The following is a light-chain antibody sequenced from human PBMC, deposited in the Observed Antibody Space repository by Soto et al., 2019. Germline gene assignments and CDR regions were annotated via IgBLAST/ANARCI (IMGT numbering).Light chain of an antibody. CDR3: QQSYSTPGT. Sequence: DIQMTQSPSSLSASVGDRVTITCRASQSISSYLNWYQQKPGKAPKLLIYAASSLQSGVPSGFSGSGSGTDLTLTISSLQPEDFATYYCQQSYSTPGTFGPGPKVDIK. CDR1: QSISSY. J-gene: IGKJ3*01. CDR2: AAS. V-gene: IGKV1-39*01.